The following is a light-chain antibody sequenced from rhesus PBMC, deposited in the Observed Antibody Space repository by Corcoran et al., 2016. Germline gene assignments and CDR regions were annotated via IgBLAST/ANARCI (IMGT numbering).Light chain of an antibody. Sequence: DIQMTQSPSSLSASVGDTVTITCRASQSISSWLAWYQQKPGKAPKLLIYKASSLQSGFPSRFSGSGSGTVFTLTISRLQSAYFATYYCQQYSSSPFTFGPGTKLDIK. CDR3: QQYSSSPFT. J-gene: IGKJ3*01. V-gene: IGKV1-22*01. CDR1: QSISSW. CDR2: KAS.